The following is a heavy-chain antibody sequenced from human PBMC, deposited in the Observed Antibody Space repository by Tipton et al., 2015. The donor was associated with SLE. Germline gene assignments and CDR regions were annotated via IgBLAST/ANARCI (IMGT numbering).Heavy chain of an antibody. CDR2: IYYSGST. D-gene: IGHD6-19*01. J-gene: IGHJ4*02. Sequence: TLSLTCTVSGGSISSSSYYWGWIRQPPGKGLEWIGSIYYSGSTYYNPSLKSRVTISVDTSKNHFSLKLSSVTAADTAVYYCARGPIAVAANFDYWGQGTLVTVSS. V-gene: IGHV4-39*02. CDR1: GGSISSSSYY. CDR3: ARGPIAVAANFDY.